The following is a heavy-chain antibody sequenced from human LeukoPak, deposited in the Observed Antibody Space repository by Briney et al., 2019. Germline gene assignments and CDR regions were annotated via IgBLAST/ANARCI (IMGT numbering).Heavy chain of an antibody. V-gene: IGHV1-3*01. CDR3: VRARGWYYFDY. D-gene: IGHD6-19*01. CDR2: INAGNGNT. J-gene: IGHJ4*02. CDR1: GYTFTSYA. Sequence: ASVKVSCKASGYTFTSYAMHWVRQAPGQRLEWMGWINAGNGNTKYSQKFQGRVTITRDTSASTAYMELSSLRSEDTAVYYCVRARGWYYFDYWGQGTLVTVSS.